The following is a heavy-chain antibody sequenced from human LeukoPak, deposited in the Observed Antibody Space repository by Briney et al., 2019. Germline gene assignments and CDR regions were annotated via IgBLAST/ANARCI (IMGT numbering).Heavy chain of an antibody. V-gene: IGHV4-39*07. D-gene: IGHD4-17*01. Sequence: SETLSLTCTVSGGSISSSNYYWGWIRQPPGKGLEWIGTISYSGSTYYNPSLKSRVTISVDTSKNQFSLKLSSVTAADTAVYYCARGGLNDYGDLFDYWGQGTLVTVSS. J-gene: IGHJ4*02. CDR2: ISYSGST. CDR1: GGSISSSNYY. CDR3: ARGGLNDYGDLFDY.